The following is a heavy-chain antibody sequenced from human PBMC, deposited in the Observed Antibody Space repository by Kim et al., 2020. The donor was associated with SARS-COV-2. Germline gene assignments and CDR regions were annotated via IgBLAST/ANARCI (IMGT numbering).Heavy chain of an antibody. D-gene: IGHD3-10*01. CDR3: ARTVGSGSYYKRGSGSYYFDY. CDR1: GGSFSGYY. Sequence: SETLSLTCAVYGGSFSGYYWSWIRQPPGKGLEWIGEINHSGSTNYNPSLKSRVTISVDTSKNQFSLKLSSVTAADTAVYYCARTVGSGSYYKRGSGSYYFDYWGQGTLVTVSS. CDR2: INHSGST. J-gene: IGHJ4*02. V-gene: IGHV4-34*01.